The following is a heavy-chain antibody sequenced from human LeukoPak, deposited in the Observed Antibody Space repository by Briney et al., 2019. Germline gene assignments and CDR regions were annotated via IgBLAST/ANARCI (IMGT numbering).Heavy chain of an antibody. J-gene: IGHJ3*02. Sequence: GGSLRLSCAASGFTFSSSAMSWVRQAPGKGLEWVSTISGSGSGSSTYYADSVKGRFTISRDNSKNTLYLQMHSLRADDTAVYYCAKGRDTATDPDAFDMWGQGTMVTVSS. CDR2: ISGSGSGSST. CDR3: AKGRDTATDPDAFDM. V-gene: IGHV3-23*01. CDR1: GFTFSSSA. D-gene: IGHD5-18*01.